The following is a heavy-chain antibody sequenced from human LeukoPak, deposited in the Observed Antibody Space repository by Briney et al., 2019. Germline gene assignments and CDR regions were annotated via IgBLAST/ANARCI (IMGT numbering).Heavy chain of an antibody. CDR1: GFTFSSYA. J-gene: IGHJ4*02. Sequence: GGSLRLSCAASGFTFSSYAMSWVRQAPGMGLEWVSAISGRGGSTYYADSVKGRFTISRDNSKNTLYLQMNSLRAEDTAVYYCAKSEGLRYFDWSRGYYFDYWGQGTLVTVSS. CDR2: ISGRGGST. D-gene: IGHD3-9*01. V-gene: IGHV3-23*01. CDR3: AKSEGLRYFDWSRGYYFDY.